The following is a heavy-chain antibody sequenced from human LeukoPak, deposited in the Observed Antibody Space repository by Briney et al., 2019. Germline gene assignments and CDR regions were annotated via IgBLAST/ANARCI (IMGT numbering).Heavy chain of an antibody. CDR1: GGSFSGYY. D-gene: IGHD2-2*01. CDR2: INHSGST. CDR3: ASPPSKYCSSTSYLGHYFDY. Sequence: SETLSLTCAVYGGSFSGYYWSWIRQPPGKGLEWIGEINHSGSTNYNPSLKSRVTISVDTSKNQFSLKLSSVTAADTAVYYCASPPSKYCSSTSYLGHYFDYWGQGTLVTVSS. V-gene: IGHV4-34*01. J-gene: IGHJ4*02.